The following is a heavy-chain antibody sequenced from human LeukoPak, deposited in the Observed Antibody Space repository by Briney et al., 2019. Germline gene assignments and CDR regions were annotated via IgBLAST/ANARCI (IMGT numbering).Heavy chain of an antibody. V-gene: IGHV3-11*01. J-gene: IGHJ4*02. CDR1: GFTFSDYY. Sequence: PGGSPRLSCAASGFTFSDYYMSWIRQAPGKGLEWLSYISSSGSSIYSADSVKGRFTISRDNAKHSLYLQMNSLRAGDTAVYYCARAGIVGAATESPFDNWGQGTLVTVSS. D-gene: IGHD1-26*01. CDR2: ISSSGSSI. CDR3: ARAGIVGAATESPFDN.